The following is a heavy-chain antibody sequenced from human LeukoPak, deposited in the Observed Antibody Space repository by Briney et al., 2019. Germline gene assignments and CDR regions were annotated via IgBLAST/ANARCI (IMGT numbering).Heavy chain of an antibody. Sequence: WGAPRLSCSAPGFTLCSYLVSLGRPAPGEGVGGGANIKQDGSEKYYVDSVKGRFTISRDNAKNSLYLQMNSLRAEDTAVYYCARQEFRYDYPQNWGQGTLVTVSS. CDR3: ARQEFRYDYPQN. V-gene: IGHV3-7*01. J-gene: IGHJ4*02. CDR1: GFTLCSYL. D-gene: IGHD5-12*01. CDR2: IKQDGSEK.